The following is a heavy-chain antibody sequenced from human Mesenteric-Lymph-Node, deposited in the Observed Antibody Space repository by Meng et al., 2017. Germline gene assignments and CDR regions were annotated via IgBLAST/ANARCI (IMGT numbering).Heavy chain of an antibody. CDR3: ARGKQDAWELLAY. D-gene: IGHD1-26*01. Sequence: QWWCPGRVKPSGTLSLTCGVYGVSISGNNRWTWVRQPPGKGLEWNGDIDDSGSTNYNPSLKSRISISLDKSKNHFSLKVNSVTAADTAVYYCARGKQDAWELLAYWGQGALVTVSS. V-gene: IGHV4-4*02. CDR2: IDDSGST. CDR1: GVSISGNNR. J-gene: IGHJ4*02.